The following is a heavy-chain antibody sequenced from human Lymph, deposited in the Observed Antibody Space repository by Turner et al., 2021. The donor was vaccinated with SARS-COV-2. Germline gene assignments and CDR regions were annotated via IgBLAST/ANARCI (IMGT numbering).Heavy chain of an antibody. CDR1: GYTFTSYY. V-gene: IGHV1-46*01. CDR3: ARVGPGGFDY. D-gene: IGHD2-15*01. J-gene: IGHJ4*02. Sequence: VQLFLSGAEVKKPGASVKVSCTASGYTFTSYYMHWVRQAPGQGLERMGIINPSGDSTSYAQKVQGRVTMTRDTSTSTVYMELSSLRSEDTAVYYCARVGPGGFDYWGQGTPVTVSS. CDR2: INPSGDST.